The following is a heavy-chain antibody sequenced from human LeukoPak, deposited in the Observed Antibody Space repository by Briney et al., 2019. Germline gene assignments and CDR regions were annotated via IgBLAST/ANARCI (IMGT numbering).Heavy chain of an antibody. J-gene: IGHJ6*03. Sequence: GGSLRLSCAASGFAFSTYAMSWVRQGPGKGLEWVSVISNSGGNTYYADPVKGRFTISRDNSKNTLYLQMNSLRAEDTAVYYCASRSCSSTSCPSKPYYYYMDVWGKGTTVTVSS. D-gene: IGHD2-2*01. CDR2: ISNSGGNT. CDR1: GFAFSTYA. CDR3: ASRSCSSTSCPSKPYYYYMDV. V-gene: IGHV3-23*01.